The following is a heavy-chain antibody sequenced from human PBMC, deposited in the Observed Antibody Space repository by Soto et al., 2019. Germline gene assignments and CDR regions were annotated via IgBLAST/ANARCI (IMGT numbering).Heavy chain of an antibody. J-gene: IGHJ4*02. CDR3: SKGWGDF. Sequence: EVPLLESGGGLAQPGGSLRLSCVVSGLTFSNYIMSWVRQAPGKGLEWVSTISGSGGPTYYVDSVKGRFTISRDNSKNTLYLQLNSLRAEDTAVYYCSKGWGDFWGQGTLVTVSS. D-gene: IGHD3-16*01. CDR2: ISGSGGPT. V-gene: IGHV3-23*01. CDR1: GLTFSNYI.